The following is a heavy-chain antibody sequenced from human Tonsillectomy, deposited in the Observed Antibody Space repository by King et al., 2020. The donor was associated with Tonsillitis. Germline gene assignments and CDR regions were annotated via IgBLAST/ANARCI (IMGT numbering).Heavy chain of an antibody. CDR1: GGSISSYY. CDR2: IYYSGST. D-gene: IGHD6-19*01. CDR3: ARDSSRSSGWYGYYYYGMDV. Sequence: LQLQESGPGLVKPSETLSLTCTVSGGSISSYYWSWIRQPPGKGLEWIGYIYYSGSTNYNPSLKSRVTISVDTSKNQFSLKLSSVTAADTAVYYCARDSSRSSGWYGYYYYGMDVWGQGTTVTVPS. J-gene: IGHJ6*02. V-gene: IGHV4-59*01.